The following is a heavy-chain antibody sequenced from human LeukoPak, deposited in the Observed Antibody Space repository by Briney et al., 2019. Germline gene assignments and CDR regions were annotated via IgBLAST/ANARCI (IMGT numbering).Heavy chain of an antibody. CDR1: GGSISSSNW. Sequence: PSGTLSLTCAVSGGSISSSNWWSWVRQPPGKGLEWIGEIYHSGSTNYNPSLKSRVTISVDKSKNQFSLKLSSVTAADTTVYYCARGQGDDYHYYYGMDVWGQGATVTVSS. V-gene: IGHV4-4*02. CDR3: ARGQGDDYHYYYGMDV. J-gene: IGHJ6*02. CDR2: IYHSGST.